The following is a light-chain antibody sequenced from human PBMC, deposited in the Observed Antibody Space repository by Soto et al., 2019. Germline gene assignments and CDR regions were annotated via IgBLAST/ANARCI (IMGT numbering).Light chain of an antibody. Sequence: DIQMTQSPSSVSASVGDRVTLTCRASQGFSSWLAWYQQRPGKAPKLLIFAASHLQSGVPSRFSGSASGTDFTLTISSLQPEDFATYYCQQANSFPWTFGQGTKVDIK. CDR3: QQANSFPWT. J-gene: IGKJ1*01. V-gene: IGKV1-12*01. CDR1: QGFSSW. CDR2: AAS.